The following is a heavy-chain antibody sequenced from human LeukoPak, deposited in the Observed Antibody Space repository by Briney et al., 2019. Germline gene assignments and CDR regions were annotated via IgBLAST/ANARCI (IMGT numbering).Heavy chain of an antibody. J-gene: IGHJ4*02. Sequence: PGGSLRLSCAASGFTFSSYSMNWVRQAPGKGLEWVSYISSSSSTIYYADSVKGRFTISRDNPKNSLYLQMNSLRAEDTAVYYCARGDIVVVPAAFLFDYWGQGTLVTVSS. CDR1: GFTFSSYS. V-gene: IGHV3-48*01. D-gene: IGHD2-2*01. CDR3: ARGDIVVVPAAFLFDY. CDR2: ISSSSSTI.